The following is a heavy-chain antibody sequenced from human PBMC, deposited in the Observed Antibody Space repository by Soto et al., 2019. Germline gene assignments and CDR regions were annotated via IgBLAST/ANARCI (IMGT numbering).Heavy chain of an antibody. V-gene: IGHV1-18*01. CDR3: ARDGVYSSSPKLFDY. D-gene: IGHD6-6*01. CDR2: ISAYNGNT. Sequence: ASVKVSCKASGYTFTSYGISWVRQALGQGLEWMGWISAYNGNTNYAQKLQGRVTMTTDTSTSTAYMELRSLRSDDTAVYYCARDGVYSSSPKLFDYWGQGTLVTVSS. J-gene: IGHJ4*02. CDR1: GYTFTSYG.